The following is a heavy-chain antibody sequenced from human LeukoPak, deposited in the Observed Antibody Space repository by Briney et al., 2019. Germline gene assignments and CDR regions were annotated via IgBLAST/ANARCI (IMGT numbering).Heavy chain of an antibody. D-gene: IGHD3-10*01. J-gene: IGHJ4*02. V-gene: IGHV3-21*01. CDR3: ARDAVSGGGHDY. Sequence: GGSLRLSCAASGFDFSTYAINWVRQAPGKGLEWVSSISTTSTYIFYADTLKGRFTISRDNAKKSLYLQMNSLRAEDTAVYYCARDAVSGGGHDYWGQGTLVTVSS. CDR2: ISTTSTYI. CDR1: GFDFSTYA.